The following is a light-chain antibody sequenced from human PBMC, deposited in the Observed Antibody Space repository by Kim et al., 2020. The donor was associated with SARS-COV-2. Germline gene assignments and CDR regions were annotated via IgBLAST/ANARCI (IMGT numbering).Light chain of an antibody. CDR2: GAS. Sequence: EIVMTQSPATLSVSPGERATLSCRASQSVSSNLAWYQQKPGQAPRLLIYGASTRATGIPARFSGSGSGTEFTLTISSLQSEDFAVYYCQQYNNWPRTFGQGTEVGI. CDR1: QSVSSN. V-gene: IGKV3-15*01. CDR3: QQYNNWPRT. J-gene: IGKJ1*01.